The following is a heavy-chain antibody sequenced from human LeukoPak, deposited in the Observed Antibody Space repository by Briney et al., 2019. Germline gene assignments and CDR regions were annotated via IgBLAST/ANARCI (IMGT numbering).Heavy chain of an antibody. CDR3: AKDMRHTDY. Sequence: GGSLRLSCAASGFTFSSYGMHWVRQAPGKGLEWVAFIRYDGSNKYYADSVEGRFTISRDNSKNTLYLQMNSLRAEDTAVYYCAKDMRHTDYWGQGTLVTVSS. V-gene: IGHV3-30*02. CDR2: IRYDGSNK. J-gene: IGHJ4*02. CDR1: GFTFSSYG. D-gene: IGHD2-21*01.